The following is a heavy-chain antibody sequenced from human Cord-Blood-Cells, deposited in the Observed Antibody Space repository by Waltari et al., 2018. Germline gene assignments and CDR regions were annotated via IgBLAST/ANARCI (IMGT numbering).Heavy chain of an antibody. D-gene: IGHD5-12*01. J-gene: IGHJ6*02. CDR1: GGTFSSYA. CDR2: IIPIFGTA. V-gene: IGHV1-69*01. CDR3: ANVDIVATGPYYYYGMDV. Sequence: QVQLVQSGAEVKKPGSSVKVSCKASGGTFSSYAISWVRQAPGHGLEWMGGIIPIFGTANYAQKCQGRVTITADESTSTAYMELSSLRSEDTAVYYCANVDIVATGPYYYYGMDVLGQGTTVTVSS.